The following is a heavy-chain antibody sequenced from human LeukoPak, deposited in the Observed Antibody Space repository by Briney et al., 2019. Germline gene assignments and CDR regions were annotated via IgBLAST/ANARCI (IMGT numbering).Heavy chain of an antibody. CDR1: GFTFSSYA. J-gene: IGHJ4*02. D-gene: IGHD3-22*01. V-gene: IGHV3-23*01. Sequence: GGSLRLSCAASGFTFSSYAMSWVRQAPGKGLEWVSAISGSGGSTYYADSVKGRFTISRDNSKNTLYLQMNSLRAEDTAVYYCVREGSYYDSSGYYYVYYFDYWGQGTLVTVSS. CDR3: VREGSYYDSSGYYYVYYFDY. CDR2: ISGSGGST.